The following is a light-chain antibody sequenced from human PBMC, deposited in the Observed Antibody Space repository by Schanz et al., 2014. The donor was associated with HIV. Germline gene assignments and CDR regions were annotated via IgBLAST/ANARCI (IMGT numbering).Light chain of an antibody. Sequence: QSALTQPASVSGSPGQSITISCTGVSSDVGGHNYVSWYQQHPGRAPQLMIYDVTYRPSGVSDRFSGSKSGNTASLTISGLQAEDEADYYCSSHGGRGSFVVFGGGTKLTVL. CDR3: SSHGGRGSFVV. V-gene: IGLV2-14*03. J-gene: IGLJ2*01. CDR1: SSDVGGHNY. CDR2: DVT.